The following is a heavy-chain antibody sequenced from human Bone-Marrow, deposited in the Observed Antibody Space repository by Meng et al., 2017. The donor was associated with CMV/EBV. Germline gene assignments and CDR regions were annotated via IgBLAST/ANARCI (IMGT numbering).Heavy chain of an antibody. D-gene: IGHD2-2*01. J-gene: IGHJ4*02. Sequence: ASVKVSCKASGYTFSSYDINWVRQATGQGLEWMGWMNPNSGNTGYAQKFQGRVTLTRNTSISTAYMELSDLRSEDTAVYYCARGGPDIAVVPAARGNFDYWGQGALVTVSS. V-gene: IGHV1-8*01. CDR2: MNPNSGNT. CDR1: GYTFSSYD. CDR3: ARGGPDIAVVPAARGNFDY.